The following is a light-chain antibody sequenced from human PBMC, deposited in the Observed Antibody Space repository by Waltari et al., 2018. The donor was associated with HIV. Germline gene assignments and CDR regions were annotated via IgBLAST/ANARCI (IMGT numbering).Light chain of an antibody. CDR3: QVWDDTSDHQV. V-gene: IGLV3-21*02. CDR2: DDT. Sequence: SYALTQPISVSVAPGQTARITCEGNNIGSKGVHWYQQKPGQAPALVISDDTDRPAGIPKRFSGSNSGNTATLTISRVEAGDEADYYCQVWDDTSDHQVFGGGTSLTVL. J-gene: IGLJ3*02. CDR1: NIGSKG.